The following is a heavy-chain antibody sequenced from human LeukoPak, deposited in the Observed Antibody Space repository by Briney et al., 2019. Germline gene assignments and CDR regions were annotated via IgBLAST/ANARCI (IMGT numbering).Heavy chain of an antibody. CDR1: GGSISSNNW. CDR2: IYNDGST. V-gene: IGHV4-4*02. D-gene: IGHD5-18*01. J-gene: IGHJ4*02. Sequence: SETLSLTCAVSGGSISSNNWWIWVRPSPEKGLEWIGEIYNDGSTNYNPSLKSRVTISMDKSKNQLSLKLNFVTAADTAVYYCARDRGGYTYSHGYWGQGTLVTVSS. CDR3: ARDRGGYTYSHGY.